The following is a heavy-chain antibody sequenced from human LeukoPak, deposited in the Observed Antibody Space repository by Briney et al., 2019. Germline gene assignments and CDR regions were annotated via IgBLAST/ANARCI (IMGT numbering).Heavy chain of an antibody. J-gene: IGHJ3*02. CDR1: GYTFTGYY. CDR3: ARDGLPYDILTGHIAFFDI. Sequence: ASVKVSCKASGYTFTGYYMHWVRQAPGQGLEWMGWINPNSGGTNYAQKFQGRVTMTRDTSISTAYMELSRLRSDDTAVYYCARDGLPYDILTGHIAFFDIWGQGTMVTVSS. D-gene: IGHD3-9*01. CDR2: INPNSGGT. V-gene: IGHV1-2*02.